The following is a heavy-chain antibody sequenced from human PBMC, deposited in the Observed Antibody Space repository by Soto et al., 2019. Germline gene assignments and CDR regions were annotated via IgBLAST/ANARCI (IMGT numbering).Heavy chain of an antibody. CDR2: ISHRGRT. J-gene: IGHJ4*01. CDR1: GGALSGYI. Sequence: PSETLSLTCAVYGGALSGYIWNWIRQPPGKGLEWIGEISHRGRTNHTPSLKSRVTISADTSENQFSLELTSVTAADTAVYYFARQGNPRGVDYRGHGTLVTVFS. CDR3: ARQGNPRGVDY. V-gene: IGHV4-34*01.